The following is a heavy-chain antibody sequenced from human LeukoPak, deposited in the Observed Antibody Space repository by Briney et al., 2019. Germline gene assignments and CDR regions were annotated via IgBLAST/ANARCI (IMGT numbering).Heavy chain of an antibody. Sequence: QTGGSLRLSCGASGFTFTTYPMTWVRQAPGKGLEWVSAFSASGGTTYYADSVKGRFTISRDNSKNSVYLQMNSLRAEDTAVYFCAMDRGYWGQGTRVTVSS. V-gene: IGHV3-23*01. J-gene: IGHJ4*02. CDR2: FSASGGTT. D-gene: IGHD2-2*03. CDR1: GFTFTTYP. CDR3: AMDRGY.